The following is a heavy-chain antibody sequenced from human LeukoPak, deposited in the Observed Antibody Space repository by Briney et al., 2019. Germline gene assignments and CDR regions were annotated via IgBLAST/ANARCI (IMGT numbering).Heavy chain of an antibody. Sequence: SETLSLTCTVSGGSISSRSYYCGWIRQPPGKGLEWIGSIYYSGSTYYNPSLKSRVTISVDTSKNQFSLKLSSVTAADTAVYYCAIPQGPVDVWGQGTTVTVSS. CDR2: IYYSGST. V-gene: IGHV4-39*01. J-gene: IGHJ6*02. CDR1: GGSISSRSYY. CDR3: AIPQGPVDV.